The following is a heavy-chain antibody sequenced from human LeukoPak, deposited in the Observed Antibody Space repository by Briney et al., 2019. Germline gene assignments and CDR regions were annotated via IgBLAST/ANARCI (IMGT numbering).Heavy chain of an antibody. D-gene: IGHD2-2*01. CDR2: INHSGST. V-gene: IGHV4-34*01. Sequence: SETLSLTCAVFGGSFTGYYWGWIRQPPGKGLEWIAEINHSGSTNYNPSLKSRVTISGDASKQWFSLRLGSVTAADTAVYYCARYRVAPDSSFDYWGQGTLVTVSS. CDR1: GGSFTGYY. J-gene: IGHJ4*02. CDR3: ARYRVAPDSSFDY.